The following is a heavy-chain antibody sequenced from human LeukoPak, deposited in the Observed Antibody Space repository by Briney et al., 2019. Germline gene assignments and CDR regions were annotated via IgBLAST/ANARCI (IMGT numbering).Heavy chain of an antibody. CDR2: IIPIFGTA. V-gene: IGHV1-69*05. CDR3: ARDEYGSGSLFDY. CDR1: GGTFSSYA. D-gene: IGHD3-10*01. J-gene: IGHJ4*02. Sequence: SVKVSCKASGGTFSSYAISWVRQAPGQGLEWMGRIIPIFGTANYAQKFQGRVTVTTDESTSTAYMELSSLRSEDTAVYYCARDEYGSGSLFDYWGQGTLVTVSS.